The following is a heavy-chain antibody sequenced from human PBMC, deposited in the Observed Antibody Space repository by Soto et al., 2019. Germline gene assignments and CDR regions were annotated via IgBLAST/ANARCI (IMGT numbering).Heavy chain of an antibody. CDR2: IFYSGRSGST. J-gene: IGHJ5*02. CDR1: GGSISSYY. Sequence: PSETLSLTCSVSGGSISSYYWSWIRQPPGKGLEWIGYIFYSGRSGSTNYNPSLKSRVTISVDTSKNQFSLKLSSVTAADTAVYYCAGTALGWFDPWGQGTLVTVSS. V-gene: IGHV4-59*01. CDR3: AGTALGWFDP. D-gene: IGHD2-21*02.